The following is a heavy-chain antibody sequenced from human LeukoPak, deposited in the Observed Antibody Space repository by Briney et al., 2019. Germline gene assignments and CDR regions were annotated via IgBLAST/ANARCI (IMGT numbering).Heavy chain of an antibody. CDR2: IYTSGNT. CDR3: ARGPYCGGDCYFDY. J-gene: IGHJ4*02. D-gene: IGHD2-21*02. CDR1: GGSFSSYY. V-gene: IGHV4-4*07. Sequence: PSETLPLICTVSGGSFSSYYWSWIRQPAGKGLEWIGRIYTSGNTNYNPSLKSRVTMSVDTSKNQFSLKLNSVTAADTAVYYCARGPYCGGDCYFDYWGQGTLVTVSS.